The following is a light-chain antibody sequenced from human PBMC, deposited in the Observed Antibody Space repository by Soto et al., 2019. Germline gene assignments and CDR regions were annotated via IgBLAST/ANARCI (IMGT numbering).Light chain of an antibody. Sequence: DIVLTQSPGTLSLSPGERAALSCRASQSVSSSYLAWYQQKPGQAPRLLIYGASNRATGIPDRFSGSGSGTDFTLTISRLEPEDFEVYYCQQYDTSPLTFGGGTKVDIK. V-gene: IGKV3-20*01. J-gene: IGKJ4*01. CDR2: GAS. CDR1: QSVSSSY. CDR3: QQYDTSPLT.